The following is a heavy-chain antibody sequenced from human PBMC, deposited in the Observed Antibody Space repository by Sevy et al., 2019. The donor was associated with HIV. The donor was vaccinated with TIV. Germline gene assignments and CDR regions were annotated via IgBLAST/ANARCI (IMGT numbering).Heavy chain of an antibody. CDR1: GFTFSSYA. J-gene: IGHJ6*02. V-gene: IGHV3-30-3*01. Sequence: GGSLRLSCAASGFTFSSYAMHWVRQAPGKGLEWVAVISYDGSNKYYAHSVKGRFTISRDNSKNTLYLQMNSLRAEDTAVYYCSRALWVDGMDVWGQGTTVTVSS. CDR2: ISYDGSNK. D-gene: IGHD2-21*01. CDR3: SRALWVDGMDV.